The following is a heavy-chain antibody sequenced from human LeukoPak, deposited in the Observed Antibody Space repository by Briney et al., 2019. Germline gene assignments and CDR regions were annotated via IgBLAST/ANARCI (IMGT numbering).Heavy chain of an antibody. CDR2: IYYSGST. V-gene: IGHV4-59*01. Sequence: PSETLSLTCTVSGGSISSYYWSWIRQPPGKGLEWIGNIYYSGSTNYNPSLKSRVTISVDTSKNQFSLKLSSVTAADTAVYYCARVLSVTTSAFDIWGQGTMVTVSS. J-gene: IGHJ3*02. CDR1: GGSISSYY. D-gene: IGHD4-11*01. CDR3: ARVLSVTTSAFDI.